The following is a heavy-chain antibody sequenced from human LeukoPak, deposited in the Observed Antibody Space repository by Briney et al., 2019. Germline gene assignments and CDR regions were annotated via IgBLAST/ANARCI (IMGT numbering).Heavy chain of an antibody. D-gene: IGHD5-18*01. CDR1: GGSISSGDYY. J-gene: IGHJ3*02. Sequence: PSETLSLTCTVSGGSISSGDYYWSWIRQPPGKGLEWIGYIYYSGSTYYNPSLKSRVTISVDTSKNQFSLKLSSVTAADTAVYYCARDGYSYGDAFDIWGQGTMVTVSS. V-gene: IGHV4-30-4*08. CDR3: ARDGYSYGDAFDI. CDR2: IYYSGST.